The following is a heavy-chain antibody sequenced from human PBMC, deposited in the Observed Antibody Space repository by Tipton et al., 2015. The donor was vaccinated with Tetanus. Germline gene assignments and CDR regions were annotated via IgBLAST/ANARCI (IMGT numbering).Heavy chain of an antibody. J-gene: IGHJ4*02. CDR2: ISNSGSHM. D-gene: IGHD5-18*01. Sequence: SLRLSCAASGFTFSDSAMNWVRQAPGKGLEWVSSISNSGSHMYYAESVRGRFSISRDNAKNSLYLQMNSLRPDDTALYYCAKDVHTRMVTIDHWGQGTQVTVSS. V-gene: IGHV3-21*04. CDR1: GFTFSDSA. CDR3: AKDVHTRMVTIDH.